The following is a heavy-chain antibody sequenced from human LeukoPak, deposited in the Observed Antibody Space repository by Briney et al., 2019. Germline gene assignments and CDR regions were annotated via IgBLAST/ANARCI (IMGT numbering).Heavy chain of an antibody. J-gene: IGHJ4*02. D-gene: IGHD1-7*01. CDR3: AREDDWNYEDY. V-gene: IGHV3-74*01. Sequence: GGSLRLSCAASGFTFSSYWMHWVRQAPGKGLVWISRINSDGSSTIYADSVKGRFTMSRDNAKNSLYLQMNSLRAEDTAIYYCAREDDWNYEDYWGQGTLVTVSS. CDR1: GFTFSSYW. CDR2: INSDGSST.